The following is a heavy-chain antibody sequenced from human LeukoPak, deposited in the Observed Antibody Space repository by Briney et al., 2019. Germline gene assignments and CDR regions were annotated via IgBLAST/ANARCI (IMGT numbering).Heavy chain of an antibody. V-gene: IGHV3-15*05. CDR2: IKSKTNGGTT. CDR1: GFTFRSYA. D-gene: IGHD4-17*01. J-gene: IGHJ4*02. Sequence: GGSLRLSCAASGFTFRSYAMHWVRQAPGKGLEWVGRIKSKTNGGTTDYAAPVKGRFTISRDDSKNTLFLQMNSLKAEDTAVYYCTTDNNYGDYGLDYWGQGTLVTVSS. CDR3: TTDNNYGDYGLDY.